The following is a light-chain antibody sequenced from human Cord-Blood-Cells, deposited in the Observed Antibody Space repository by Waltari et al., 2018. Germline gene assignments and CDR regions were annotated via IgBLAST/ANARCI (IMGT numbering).Light chain of an antibody. CDR2: DAS. V-gene: IGKV1-33*01. CDR1: QDISNY. Sequence: DIQMTQSPSSLSASVGARVTITCQASQDISNYLNWYQQKPGKAPKLLIYDASNLEKGVPSRFSGSGYGTDFTFTISSLQPEDIATYSCQQYDNLPITFGQGTRLEIK. CDR3: QQYDNLPIT. J-gene: IGKJ5*01.